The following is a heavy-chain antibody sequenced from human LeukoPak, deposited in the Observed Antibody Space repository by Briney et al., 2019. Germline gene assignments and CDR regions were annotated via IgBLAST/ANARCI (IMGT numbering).Heavy chain of an antibody. D-gene: IGHD6-19*01. CDR2: ISFDGSNK. CDR1: GFIFNNYA. J-gene: IGHJ6*03. V-gene: IGHV3-30*04. CDR3: ARDQGVSSGWDYYYMDV. Sequence: GRSLRLSCAASGFIFNNYAMHWVRQAPGKGLEWVAVISFDGSNKYYADSVKGRFTISRDNSKNTLYLLMNSLRAEDTAVYYCARDQGVSSGWDYYYMDVWGKGTTVTVSS.